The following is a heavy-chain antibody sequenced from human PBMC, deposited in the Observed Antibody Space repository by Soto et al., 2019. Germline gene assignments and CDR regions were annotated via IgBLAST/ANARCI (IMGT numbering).Heavy chain of an antibody. Sequence: QVQLVESGGGVVQPGRSLRLSCAASGFTFSSYGMHWVRQAPGKGLEWVALISYDGSNEDYADSVKGRFTISRDNSKKTVYLQINSLRPEDTAVYYCAKDLEWLVLRYAMDVWGQGTTVTVSS. CDR3: AKDLEWLVLRYAMDV. V-gene: IGHV3-30*18. D-gene: IGHD6-19*01. J-gene: IGHJ6*02. CDR1: GFTFSSYG. CDR2: ISYDGSNE.